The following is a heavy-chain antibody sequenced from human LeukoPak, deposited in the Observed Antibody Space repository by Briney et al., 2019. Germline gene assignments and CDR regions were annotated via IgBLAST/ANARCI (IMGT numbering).Heavy chain of an antibody. CDR3: ARGAKIVATGDLDY. CDR1: GYTFTSYD. D-gene: IGHD5-12*01. CDR2: MNPNSGNT. V-gene: IGHV1-8*01. Sequence: GASVKVSCKASGYTFTSYDINWVRQATGQGLEWMGWMNPNSGNTGYAQKFQGRVTMTRNTSISTAYMELSSLRSEVTAVYYCARGAKIVATGDLDYWGQGTLVTVSS. J-gene: IGHJ4*02.